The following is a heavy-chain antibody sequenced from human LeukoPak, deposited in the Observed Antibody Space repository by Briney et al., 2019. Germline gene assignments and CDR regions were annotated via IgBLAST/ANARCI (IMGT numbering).Heavy chain of an antibody. V-gene: IGHV1-2*02. J-gene: IGHJ4*02. D-gene: IGHD3-10*01. CDR2: INPNSGGT. CDR3: AREFGGRMVRGVTAPDY. Sequence: ASVKVSCKASGYTFTGYYMHWVRQAPGQGLEWMGWINPNSGGTNYAQKFQGRVTMTRDTSISTAYMELSRLRSDDTAVYYCAREFGGRMVRGVTAPDYWGQGTLVTVSS. CDR1: GYTFTGYY.